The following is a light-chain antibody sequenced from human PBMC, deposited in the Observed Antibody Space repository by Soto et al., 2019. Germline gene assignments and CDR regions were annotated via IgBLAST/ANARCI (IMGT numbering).Light chain of an antibody. J-gene: IGKJ1*01. CDR2: KAF. CDR3: QQYDTYSWT. CDR1: QNINKW. V-gene: IGKV1-5*03. Sequence: DIQMTQSPSTLSASVLDIVTITCLASQNINKWLAWYQQKPGQAPKVLIYKAFTLESGVPSRFRGSGSGSGYTLTITSLQPDDVATYYCQQYDTYSWTFGQGTKVDI.